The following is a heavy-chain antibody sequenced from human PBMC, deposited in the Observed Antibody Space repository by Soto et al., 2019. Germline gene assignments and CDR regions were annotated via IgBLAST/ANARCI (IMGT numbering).Heavy chain of an antibody. Sequence: GESLKISCKGSGYSFTSYWIGWVRQMPGKGLEWMGIIYPGDSDTRYSPSFQGQVTISADKSISTAYLQWSSLKASDTAMYYCARQGYNDSSGYSDSEGWFDPWGQGTLVTVSS. V-gene: IGHV5-51*01. CDR3: ARQGYNDSSGYSDSEGWFDP. CDR2: IYPGDSDT. J-gene: IGHJ5*02. CDR1: GYSFTSYW. D-gene: IGHD3-22*01.